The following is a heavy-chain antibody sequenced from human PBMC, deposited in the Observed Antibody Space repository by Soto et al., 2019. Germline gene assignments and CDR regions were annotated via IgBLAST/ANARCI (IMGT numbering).Heavy chain of an antibody. CDR2: MSHIGSV. CDR1: GVSIGSNYY. J-gene: IGHJ4*02. D-gene: IGHD6-19*01. CDR3: ARRLGWYALAS. Sequence: QVLLQESGPGLVQPSGTLSLSCVVSGVSIGSNYYWGWVRQPPGKGLEWLGDMSHIGSVNYNPSLNRRVTISMDTSQHPFSLQLASVPAADTAVYYFARRLGWYALASWRQRTLVIVSS. V-gene: IGHV4-4*02.